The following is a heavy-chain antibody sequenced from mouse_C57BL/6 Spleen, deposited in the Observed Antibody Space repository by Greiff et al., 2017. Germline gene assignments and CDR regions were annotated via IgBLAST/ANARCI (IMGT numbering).Heavy chain of an antibody. CDR3: ARIYYEYDEAWFAY. CDR1: GYTFTDYY. V-gene: IGHV1-19*01. J-gene: IGHJ3*01. CDR2: INPYNGGT. D-gene: IGHD2-4*01. Sequence: EVQLQQSGPVLVKPGASVKMSCKASGYTFTDYYMNWVKQSHGKSLEWIGVINPYNGGTSYNQKFKGKATLTVDKSSSTAYMELNSLTSEDSAVYDCARIYYEYDEAWFAYWGQGTLVTVSA.